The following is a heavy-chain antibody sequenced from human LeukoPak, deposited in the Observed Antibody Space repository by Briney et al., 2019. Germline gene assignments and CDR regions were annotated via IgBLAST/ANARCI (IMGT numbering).Heavy chain of an antibody. Sequence: SETLSLTCTVSGGSISGSSYYWGWIRQPPGKGLEWIGSTYYSGSTGSTYYNPSFKSRVTILIDTSKNQVSLKQSYVTAADTAVYYCARGRGGGRGITIVRGVRAPPYNWFDPWGHGTLVTVSS. CDR2: TYYSGSTGST. D-gene: IGHD3-10*01. CDR3: ARGRGGGRGITIVRGVRAPPYNWFDP. V-gene: IGHV4-39*07. J-gene: IGHJ5*02. CDR1: GGSISGSSYY.